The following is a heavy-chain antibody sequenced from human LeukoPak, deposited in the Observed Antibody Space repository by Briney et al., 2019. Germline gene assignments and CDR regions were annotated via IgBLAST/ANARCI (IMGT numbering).Heavy chain of an antibody. J-gene: IGHJ4*02. CDR1: GGSIGSSSYY. CDR3: ARQRMIVVAEFDY. CDR2: IYYSGST. V-gene: IGHV4-39*01. Sequence: SETLSLTCTVSGGSIGSSSYYWGWIRQPPGKGLEWIGSIYYSGSTYYNPSLKSRVTISVDTSKNQFSLKLSSVTAADTAVYYCARQRMIVVAEFDYWGQGTLVTVSS. D-gene: IGHD3-22*01.